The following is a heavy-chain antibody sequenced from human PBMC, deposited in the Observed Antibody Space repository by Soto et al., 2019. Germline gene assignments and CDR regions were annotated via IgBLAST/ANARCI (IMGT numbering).Heavy chain of an antibody. Sequence: ASETLSLTCTVSGGSISSSSHHWALIRQPPGKGLEWIGSIYYSGNTYHNPSLKSRVTISVDTSKNQFSLKLSSVTAADTSVYYCAREENGQSHHWGHGTLVTVSS. CDR2: IYYSGNT. CDR1: GGSISSSSHH. D-gene: IGHD2-8*01. V-gene: IGHV4-39*02. J-gene: IGHJ5*02. CDR3: AREENGQSHH.